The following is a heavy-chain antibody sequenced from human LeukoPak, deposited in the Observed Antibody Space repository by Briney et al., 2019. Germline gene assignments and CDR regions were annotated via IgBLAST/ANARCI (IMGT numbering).Heavy chain of an antibody. CDR3: AKVGNYDILTGYYPDGYFDY. CDR1: GFTFSSYG. Sequence: GGSLRLSCAASGFTFSSYGMHWVRQAPGKGLEWVAFIRYDGSNKYYADSVKGRFTTSRDNSKNTLYLQMNSLRAEDTAVYYCAKVGNYDILTGYYPDGYFDYWGQGTLVTVSS. CDR2: IRYDGSNK. J-gene: IGHJ4*02. D-gene: IGHD3-9*01. V-gene: IGHV3-30*02.